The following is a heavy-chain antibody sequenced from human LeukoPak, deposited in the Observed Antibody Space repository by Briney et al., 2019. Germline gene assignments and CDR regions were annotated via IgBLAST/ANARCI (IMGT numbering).Heavy chain of an antibody. V-gene: IGHV5-51*01. J-gene: IGHJ3*02. Sequence: GESLKISCEGSGYSFTTYWIAWVRQMPGKGLEWMGIIFPGDPDTRYSPSFQGQVTISADKSINTAYLQWSSLKASDTAMYYCARDTYGSGSYAFDIWGQGTMVTVSS. CDR3: ARDTYGSGSYAFDI. D-gene: IGHD3-10*01. CDR1: GYSFTTYW. CDR2: IFPGDPDT.